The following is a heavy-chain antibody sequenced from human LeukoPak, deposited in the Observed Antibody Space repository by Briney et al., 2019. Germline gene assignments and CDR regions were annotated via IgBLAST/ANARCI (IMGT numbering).Heavy chain of an antibody. V-gene: IGHV3-23*01. Sequence: PGGSPRPSCTASGLNFRSYALSWVRQAPGKGLEWVSGIRDNDFSTYYADSVKGRFTFSRDNSKSPVYLQMNSLRAEDTAVYYCARSSGNYWAAPFDYWGQGTLVTVSS. CDR2: IRDNDFST. D-gene: IGHD1-26*01. J-gene: IGHJ4*02. CDR3: ARSSGNYWAAPFDY. CDR1: GLNFRSYA.